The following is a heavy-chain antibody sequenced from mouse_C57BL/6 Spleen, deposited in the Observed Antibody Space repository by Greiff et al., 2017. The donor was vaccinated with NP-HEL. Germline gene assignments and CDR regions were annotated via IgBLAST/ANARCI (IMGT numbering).Heavy chain of an antibody. CDR1: GFTFTRYW. V-gene: IGHV1-72*01. Sequence: QVQLLQPGAELVKPGASVKLSCKASGFTFTRYWMHWVQPRPGRGLAWIGRIDPNSGGTKYNEKFKSKATLTVDKPSSTAYMQLSSLTSEDSAVYDCARDDYAWFAYWGQGTLVTVSA. CDR3: ARDDYAWFAY. D-gene: IGHD2-4*01. J-gene: IGHJ3*01. CDR2: IDPNSGGT.